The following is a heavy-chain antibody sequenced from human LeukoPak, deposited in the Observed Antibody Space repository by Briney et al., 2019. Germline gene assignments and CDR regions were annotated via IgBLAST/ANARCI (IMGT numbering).Heavy chain of an antibody. CDR3: ARDDSSSYYYFDY. J-gene: IGHJ4*02. V-gene: IGHV1-69*04. Sequence: SVKASCKASGRTLSSYTISWVRQPPGQVLEWMGRIIPILGIANYAQKLQGRVTINADKSTSTAYMELSSLRSEDTAVYYCARDDSSSYYYFDYWGQGTLVTVSS. D-gene: IGHD6-6*01. CDR2: IIPILGIA. CDR1: GRTLSSYT.